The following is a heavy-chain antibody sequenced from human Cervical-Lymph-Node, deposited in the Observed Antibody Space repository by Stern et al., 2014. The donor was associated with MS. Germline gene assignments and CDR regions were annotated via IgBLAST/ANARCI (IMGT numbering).Heavy chain of an antibody. CDR2: IDWDDDK. Sequence: ESGPALAKPTQTLTLTCTLSGFSLSTSGMRVNWIRQPPGKALEWLAPIDWDDDKFYSTSLKTRLTISKDTSKNQVVLTMTNMDPVDTATYYCARTTYCSGGSCYPDYWGQGTLVTVSS. CDR3: ARTTYCSGGSCYPDY. V-gene: IGHV2-70*04. CDR1: GFSLSTSGMR. J-gene: IGHJ4*02. D-gene: IGHD2-15*01.